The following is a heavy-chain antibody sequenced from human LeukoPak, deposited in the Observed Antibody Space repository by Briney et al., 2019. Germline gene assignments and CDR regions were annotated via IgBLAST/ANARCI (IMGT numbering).Heavy chain of an antibody. D-gene: IGHD6-6*01. CDR3: ARERGSSSSFDY. CDR1: GYTFTSYD. V-gene: IGHV1-8*01. Sequence: ASVKVSCKASGYTFTSYDINWVRQATGQGLEWMGWMNPNSGNTGYAQKLQGRVTMTRSTSISTAYMELSSLRSEDTAVYYCARERGSSSSFDYWGQGTLVTVSS. J-gene: IGHJ4*02. CDR2: MNPNSGNT.